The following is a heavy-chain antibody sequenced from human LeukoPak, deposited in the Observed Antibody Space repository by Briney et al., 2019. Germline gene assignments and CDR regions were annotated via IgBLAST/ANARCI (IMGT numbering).Heavy chain of an antibody. CDR3: ARDLRYDYGGNSGSYDAFDI. CDR1: GFTFSTYE. CDR2: ISSSGSSI. Sequence: GGSLRLSCAASGFTFSTYEMNWVRQAPGKGLEWVSYISSSGSSIYYADSVKGRFTISRDNAKNSLYLQMNSLRAEDTAFYYCARDLRYDYGGNSGSYDAFDIWGQGTMATVSS. V-gene: IGHV3-48*03. D-gene: IGHD4-23*01. J-gene: IGHJ3*02.